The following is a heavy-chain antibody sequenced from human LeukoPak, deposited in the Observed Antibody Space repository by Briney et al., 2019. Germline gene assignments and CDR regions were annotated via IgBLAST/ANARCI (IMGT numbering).Heavy chain of an antibody. CDR2: ITSGSTYI. V-gene: IGHV3-21*04. CDR1: GFILSSYS. CDR3: ARDYYFDY. J-gene: IGHJ4*02. Sequence: GGSLRLSCVASGFILSSYSMNWVRQAPGKGLEWVSSITSGSTYIYYADSVKGRFTISRDNAKNSLYLQMNSLRADDTAVYYCARDYYFDYWGRGTLVPVSS.